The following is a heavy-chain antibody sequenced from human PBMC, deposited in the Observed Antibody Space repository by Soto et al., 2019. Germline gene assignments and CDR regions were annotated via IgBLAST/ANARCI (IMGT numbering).Heavy chain of an antibody. J-gene: IGHJ6*02. CDR3: GPEKNPLQIGGNYYYAMDV. V-gene: IGHV1-69*05. Sequence: QVQLVQSGAKVKKPGSSVTVSCKASGGTFGNSAISWVRQAPGQGLEWMGGIIPIFPTPDYAQKFQGRVTVNPDETSNTTHLGVTSPRTEGTALFFWGPEKNPLQIGGNYYYAMDVWGQGTTVTVSS. CDR1: GGTFGNSA. D-gene: IGHD1-1*01. CDR2: IIPIFPTP.